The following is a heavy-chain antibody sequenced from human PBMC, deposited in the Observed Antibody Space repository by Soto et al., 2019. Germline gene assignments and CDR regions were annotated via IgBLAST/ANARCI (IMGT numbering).Heavy chain of an antibody. Sequence: EVQVLESGGGLVQPGGSLRLSCAATGFTFSDFAMSWVRQAPGKGLEWVSRIYCGCNGPHYADSVKGRVTISRDNSKNTLYLQMNSLRAEDTAVYYCAKMEGMDPWAYSFDYWGQGTLVTVSS. CDR3: AKMEGMDPWAYSFDY. CDR2: IYCGCNGP. V-gene: IGHV3-23*03. CDR1: GFTFSDFA. D-gene: IGHD2-2*03. J-gene: IGHJ4*02.